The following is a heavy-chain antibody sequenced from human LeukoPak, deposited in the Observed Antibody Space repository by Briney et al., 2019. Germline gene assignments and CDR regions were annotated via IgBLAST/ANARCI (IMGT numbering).Heavy chain of an antibody. CDR1: GYTFTKHP. Sequence: GASVKVSCKTSGYTFTKHPMHWVRQAPGQRFEWMGWINTDNGNTKYSEKFQGRVAITRDTSASTAYMELNSLTSGDTALYYCAPLIGAYFDYWGQGTLVTVSS. CDR2: INTDNGNT. V-gene: IGHV1-3*04. J-gene: IGHJ4*02. CDR3: APLIGAYFDY. D-gene: IGHD3-10*01.